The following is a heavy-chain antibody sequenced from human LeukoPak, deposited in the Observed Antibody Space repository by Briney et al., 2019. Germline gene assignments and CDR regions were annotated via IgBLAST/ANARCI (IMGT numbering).Heavy chain of an antibody. D-gene: IGHD1-26*01. J-gene: IGHJ4*02. V-gene: IGHV3-7*01. CDR3: ARRRYSGSSQHFDY. CDR1: GFRFNTYW. CDR2: IKQDGNEK. Sequence: GGSLRLSCAASGFRFNTYWMSWVRQAPGKGLESVANIKQDGNEKYYVDSVKGRFTISRDNAKNSLYLQMNSLRAEDTAVYYCARRRYSGSSQHFDYWGQGTLVTVSS.